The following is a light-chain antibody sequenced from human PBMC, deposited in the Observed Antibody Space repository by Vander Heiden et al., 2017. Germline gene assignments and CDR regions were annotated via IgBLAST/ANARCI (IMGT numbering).Light chain of an antibody. CDR2: EVS. CDR1: SSDVGTYNY. Sequence: QSALTQPPSASGSPGPSVTISCTGASSDVGTYNYVSWYQQHPGKAPKLMIYEVSKRPSGVPDRFSGSKSGNTASLTVSGLQPEDEADYYCSSYAGSNTYVCGTGTKVTVL. J-gene: IGLJ1*01. V-gene: IGLV2-8*01. CDR3: SSYAGSNTYV.